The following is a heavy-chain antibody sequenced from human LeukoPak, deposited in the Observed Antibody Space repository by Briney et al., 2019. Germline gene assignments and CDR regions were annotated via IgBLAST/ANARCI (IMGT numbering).Heavy chain of an antibody. V-gene: IGHV1-24*01. J-gene: IGHJ4*02. CDR3: ATAKSYSYDLGY. D-gene: IGHD5-18*01. Sequence: AASVKVSCKVSGYTLTELSMHWVRQAPGKGLEWMGGFDPEDGETIYAQKFQGRVTMTEDTSTDTAYMELSSLRSEDTAVYYCATAKSYSYDLGYWGQGTLATVSS. CDR1: GYTLTELS. CDR2: FDPEDGET.